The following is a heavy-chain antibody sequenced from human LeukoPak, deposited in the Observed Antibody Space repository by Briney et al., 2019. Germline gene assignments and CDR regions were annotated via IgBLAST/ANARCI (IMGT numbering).Heavy chain of an antibody. J-gene: IGHJ4*02. V-gene: IGHV3-33*08. CDR1: GFTFSSYG. CDR3: ARDTYDDYVPLDY. D-gene: IGHD4-17*01. CDR2: IWYDGSNK. Sequence: PVRSLRLSCAASGFTFSSYGMHWVRQAPGKGLEWVAVIWYDGSNKYYADSVKGRFTISRDNSKNTLYLQMNSLRAEDTAVYYCARDTYDDYVPLDYWGQGTLVTVSS.